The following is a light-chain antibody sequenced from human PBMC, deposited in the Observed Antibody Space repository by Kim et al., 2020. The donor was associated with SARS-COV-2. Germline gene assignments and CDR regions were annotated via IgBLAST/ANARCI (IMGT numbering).Light chain of an antibody. CDR1: QSVSIN. Sequence: EIVMTQSPATLSVSPGEGATLSCRASQSVSINLAWYQQKPGQAPRLLISGASARAPGIPARFSGSGSGTEFTLTISSLQSEDFAVYYCQQYHNWRGTFGGGTKVDIK. CDR2: GAS. V-gene: IGKV3-15*01. J-gene: IGKJ4*01. CDR3: QQYHNWRGT.